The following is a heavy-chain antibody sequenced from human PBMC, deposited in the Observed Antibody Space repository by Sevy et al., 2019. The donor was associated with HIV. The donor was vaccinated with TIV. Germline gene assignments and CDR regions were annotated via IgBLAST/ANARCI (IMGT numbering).Heavy chain of an antibody. V-gene: IGHV3-13*01. J-gene: IGHJ3*02. CDR2: IGTAGDT. CDR3: ARGTRYSGSYYLGDDAFDI. Sequence: GGSLRLSCAASGFTFSRYDMHWVRQSTGKGLEWVSSIGTAGDTYYPGSVKGRFTISRENAKKSLYLQMNSLRAGDTAVYYCARGTRYSGSYYLGDDAFDIWGQGTMVTVSS. CDR1: GFTFSRYD. D-gene: IGHD1-26*01.